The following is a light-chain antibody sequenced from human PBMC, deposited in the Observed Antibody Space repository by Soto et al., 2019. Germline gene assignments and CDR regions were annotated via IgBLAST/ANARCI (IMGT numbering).Light chain of an antibody. V-gene: IGKV4-1*01. CDR2: WAS. J-gene: IGKJ1*01. CDR3: QQYGSSRWT. Sequence: DIVMTQSPDSLAVSLGEMATINCKSIHIILYISNNKNHLAWYQQKAGQPPKLLIYWASTRESGVPDRFSGSGSGTDFTLTISRLEPEDFAVYYCQQYGSSRWTFGQGTKVDIK. CDR1: HIILYISNNKNH.